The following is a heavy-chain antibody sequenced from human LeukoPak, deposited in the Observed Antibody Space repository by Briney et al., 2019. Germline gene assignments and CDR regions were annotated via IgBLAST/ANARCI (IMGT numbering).Heavy chain of an antibody. CDR2: IIPILGIA. CDR1: GGTFSSYA. CDR3: ARAGDDSSGYPY. J-gene: IGHJ4*02. Sequence: SVKVSCKASGGTFSSYAISWVRQAPGQGLEWMGRIIPILGIANYALKFQGRVTITADKSTSTAYMELSSLRSEDTAVYYCARAGDDSSGYPYWGQGTLVTVSS. V-gene: IGHV1-69*04. D-gene: IGHD3-22*01.